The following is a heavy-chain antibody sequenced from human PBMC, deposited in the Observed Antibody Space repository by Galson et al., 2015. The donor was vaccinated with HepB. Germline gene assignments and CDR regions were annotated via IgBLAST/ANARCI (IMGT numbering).Heavy chain of an antibody. D-gene: IGHD1-1*01. CDR1: GYTFTSYY. V-gene: IGHV1-46*01. Sequence: SVKVSCKASGYTFTSYYMHWVRLAPGQGHEWMGIINPSGGSTSYEQKFQGRVTMTRDPSTSTVYLELSSLRLEDTAVYYCARALRGLGGNWNGAFDIWGQGTMVTVSS. J-gene: IGHJ3*02. CDR2: INPSGGST. CDR3: ARALRGLGGNWNGAFDI.